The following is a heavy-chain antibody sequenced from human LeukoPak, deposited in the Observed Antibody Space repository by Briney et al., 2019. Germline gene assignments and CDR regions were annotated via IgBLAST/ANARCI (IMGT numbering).Heavy chain of an antibody. CDR1: GYTFTGYY. J-gene: IGHJ4*02. D-gene: IGHD2-8*01. V-gene: IGHV1-2*02. CDR3: ARATKSPRGFDY. Sequence: ASVKVSCTASGYTFTGYYMHWVRQAPGQGLEWMGWINPNSGGTNYAQKFQGRVTMTRDTSISTAYMELSRLRSDDTAVYYCARATKSPRGFDYWGQGTLVTVSS. CDR2: INPNSGGT.